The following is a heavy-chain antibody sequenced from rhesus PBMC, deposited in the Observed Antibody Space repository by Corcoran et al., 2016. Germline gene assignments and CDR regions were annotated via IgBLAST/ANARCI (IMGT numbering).Heavy chain of an antibody. CDR2: ISGGSRRT. Sequence: QGQLQESGPGLVKPSETLPLTCAVSGASISSHYWSWIRQPPGKGLEWIGYISGGSRRTKYHPSLKGRVTISRDTSKNPISLKLTSVTAVDTAVYYCARDESNRFDVWGAGVLVTVSS. V-gene: IGHV4S6*01. CDR1: GASISSHY. CDR3: ARDESNRFDV. J-gene: IGHJ5-1*01.